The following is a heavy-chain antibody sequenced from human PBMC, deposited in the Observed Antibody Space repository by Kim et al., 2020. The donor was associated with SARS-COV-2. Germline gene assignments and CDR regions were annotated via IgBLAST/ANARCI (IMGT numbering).Heavy chain of an antibody. CDR3: ARGDDHDMNNYFDW. D-gene: IGHD3-16*01. J-gene: IGHJ4*02. CDR1: GYMFTSRW. Sequence: GESLKISCKGSGYMFTSRWIGWVRQMPGKGLEWMGDIYPGDSNTRYSPSFRGQVTISVDKSISTAYLQWNSLKASDTATYYCARGDDHDMNNYFDWWGQGTQVTVSP. CDR2: IYPGDSNT. V-gene: IGHV5-51*01.